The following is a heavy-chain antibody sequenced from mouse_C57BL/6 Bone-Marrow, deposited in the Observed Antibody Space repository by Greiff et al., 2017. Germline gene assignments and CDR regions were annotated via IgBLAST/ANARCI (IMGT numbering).Heavy chain of an antibody. D-gene: IGHD2-4*01. J-gene: IGHJ3*01. CDR1: GYAFTTYL. V-gene: IGHV1-54*01. CDR2: FNPGSGGT. CDR3: ARRYDYDGGFAY. Sequence: QVQLQQSGAELVRPGTSVTVSCKASGYAFTTYLIEWVKQRPGQGLEWIGVFNPGSGGTNYNEKFKGKATLTADKSSSTAYMQLSSLTSEDSAVYFCARRYDYDGGFAYWGQGTLVTVSA.